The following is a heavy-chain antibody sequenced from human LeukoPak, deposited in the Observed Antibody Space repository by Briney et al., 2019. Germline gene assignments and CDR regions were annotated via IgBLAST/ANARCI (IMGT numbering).Heavy chain of an antibody. D-gene: IGHD2-2*01. J-gene: IGHJ4*02. Sequence: SETLSLTCSVSGYSISSNYYWGWIRQPPGKGLECIGSMYHGGRTYYNPSLKSRVTISVDTSKNQFSPKLSSVTAADTAVYYCARGAGSSSNIDNWGQGTLVTVSS. CDR1: GYSISSNYY. CDR2: MYHGGRT. CDR3: ARGAGSSSNIDN. V-gene: IGHV4-38-2*02.